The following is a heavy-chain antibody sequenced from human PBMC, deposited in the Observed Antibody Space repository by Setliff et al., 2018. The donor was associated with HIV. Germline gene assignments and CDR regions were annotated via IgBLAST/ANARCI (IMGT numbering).Heavy chain of an antibody. CDR3: AKDFFTGGFDP. CDR1: GFTLSRYW. J-gene: IGHJ5*02. V-gene: IGHV3-74*01. CDR2: INSDGSST. Sequence: GGSLRLSCVASGFTLSRYWMHWVRQAPGKGLVWVSRINSDGSSTGYADSVEGRFTISRDNAKNTLYLQMNSLRAEDTAVHYCAKDFFTGGFDPWGQGTLVTVSS. D-gene: IGHD1-1*01.